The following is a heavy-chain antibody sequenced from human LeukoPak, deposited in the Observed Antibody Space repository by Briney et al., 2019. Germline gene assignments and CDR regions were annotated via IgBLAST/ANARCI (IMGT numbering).Heavy chain of an antibody. CDR1: GFNFSIYP. CDR3: AKCPWGRYFDQYYYMDV. Sequence: PGGSLRLSCTTSGFNFSIYPMTWVRQAPGKGLEWVSAISGSGGSTYYADSVKGRFTISRDNSKNTLYLQMNSLGVEDTAVYYCAKCPWGRYFDQYYYMDVWGKGTTVTVSS. V-gene: IGHV3-23*01. CDR2: ISGSGGST. J-gene: IGHJ6*03. D-gene: IGHD3-9*01.